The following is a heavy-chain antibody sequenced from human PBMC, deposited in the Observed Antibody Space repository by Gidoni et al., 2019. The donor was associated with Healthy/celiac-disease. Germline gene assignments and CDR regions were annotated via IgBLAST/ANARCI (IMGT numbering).Heavy chain of an antibody. J-gene: IGHJ3*02. CDR3: VKALIDLGDAFDI. CDR1: GFTFSSYA. Sequence: EVQLVESGGGLVQPGGSLRLSCSASGFTFSSYAMHWVRQAPGKGLEYVSAISSNWGSTYYADSVKGRFTISRDNSKNTLYLQMSSLRAEDTAVYYCVKALIDLGDAFDIWGQGTMVTVSS. CDR2: ISSNWGST. D-gene: IGHD7-27*01. V-gene: IGHV3-64D*09.